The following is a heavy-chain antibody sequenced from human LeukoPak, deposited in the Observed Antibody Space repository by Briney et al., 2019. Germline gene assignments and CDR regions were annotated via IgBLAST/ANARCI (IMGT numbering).Heavy chain of an antibody. V-gene: IGHV4-4*09. CDR2: ILTSGST. CDR3: ARLRVSGSYLYYFDY. D-gene: IGHD1-26*01. J-gene: IGHJ4*02. Sequence: SETLSLTCAVYGGSFSDYYWSWVRQPPGKGLEWIGYILTSGSTNYNPSLKSRLTISVDTSKNQFTLKLSSVTAADTAVYYCARLRVSGSYLYYFDYWGQGTLVTVSS. CDR1: GGSFSDYY.